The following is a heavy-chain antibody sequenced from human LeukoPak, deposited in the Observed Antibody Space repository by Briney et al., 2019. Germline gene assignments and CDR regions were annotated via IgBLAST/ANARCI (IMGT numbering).Heavy chain of an antibody. CDR1: GGSISSYY. J-gene: IGHJ5*02. CDR2: IYYSGTT. D-gene: IGHD6-19*01. CDR3: ARQYNSGSFDP. Sequence: KPSETLSLTCTVSGGSISSYYWSWIRQPPGKGLEWIGSIYYSGTTSYNPSLKSRVTISVDTSKNQFSLKLTSVTAADTAVYYCARQYNSGSFDPWGQGTLVTVSS. V-gene: IGHV4-59*05.